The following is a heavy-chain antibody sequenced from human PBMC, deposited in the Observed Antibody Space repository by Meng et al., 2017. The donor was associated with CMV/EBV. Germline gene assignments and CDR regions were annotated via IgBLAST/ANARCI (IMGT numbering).Heavy chain of an antibody. CDR1: GASISRGIYY. D-gene: IGHD3-22*01. J-gene: IGHJ4*02. Sequence: HDPAPGLFNPPTTPSSPCTCSGASISRGIYYWSWIRQPAGKGLEWIGRIYTSGSTNYNPSLKSRVTISVDTSKNQFSLKLSSVTAADTAVYYCACWYYYDSSGYQDYWGQGTLVTVSS. V-gene: IGHV4-61*02. CDR3: ACWYYYDSSGYQDY. CDR2: IYTSGST.